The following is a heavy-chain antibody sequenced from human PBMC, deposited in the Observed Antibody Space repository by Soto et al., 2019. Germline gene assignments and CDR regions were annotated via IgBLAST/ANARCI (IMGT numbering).Heavy chain of an antibody. V-gene: IGHV4-30-2*01. Sequence: SETLSLTCAVSGGSISSGGYSWSWIRQPPGKGLEWIGYIYHSGSTYYNPSLKSRVTISVDRSKNQFSLKLSSVTAADTAVYYCARLAFRMNWFDPWGQGTLVTVSS. CDR2: IYHSGST. J-gene: IGHJ5*02. CDR3: ARLAFRMNWFDP. CDR1: GGSISSGGYS.